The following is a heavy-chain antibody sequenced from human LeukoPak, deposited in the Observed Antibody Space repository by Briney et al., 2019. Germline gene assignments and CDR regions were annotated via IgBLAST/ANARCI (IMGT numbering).Heavy chain of an antibody. CDR3: ARGVPAAIRYFQH. CDR2: INPGGGST. V-gene: IGHV1-46*01. CDR1: GYTFTNYY. J-gene: IGHJ1*01. Sequence: GASVKVSCKASGYTFTNYYMHWVRQAPGQRLEWMGIINPGGGSTSYAQKFQGRVTMTRDTPTSTVYMELSSLRSEDTAVYYCARGVPAAIRYFQHWGQGTLVTVSS. D-gene: IGHD2-2*01.